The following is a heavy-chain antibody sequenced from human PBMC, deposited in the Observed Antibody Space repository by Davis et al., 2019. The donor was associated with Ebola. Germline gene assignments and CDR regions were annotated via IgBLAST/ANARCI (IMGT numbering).Heavy chain of an antibody. V-gene: IGHV3-7*03. CDR1: GFTFSSSW. J-gene: IGHJ4*02. D-gene: IGHD3-10*01. CDR3: ARSIVGAGCLDY. CDR2: IRHDDNEK. Sequence: GESLKIPCVASGFTFSSSWMHWARQAPGEGLEWVAGIRHDDNEKRYVDSVKGRFTISRDTAKNSVFLQMNSLGPEDTAVYYCARSIVGAGCLDYRGQGTLATVSS.